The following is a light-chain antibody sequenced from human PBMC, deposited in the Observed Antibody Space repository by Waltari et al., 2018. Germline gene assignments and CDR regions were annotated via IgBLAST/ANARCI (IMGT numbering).Light chain of an antibody. CDR1: QSVTRA. CDR2: GAS. J-gene: IGKJ1*01. CDR3: QHYLRLPVT. Sequence: EMVLTHSPGTLSLSPGESATLACRPSQSVTRALAWYQQKPGQAPRLLIYGASNRATGIPDRFSGSGSGTDFSLTISSLEPEDFAVYYCQHYLRLPVTFGQGTKVEVK. V-gene: IGKV3-20*01.